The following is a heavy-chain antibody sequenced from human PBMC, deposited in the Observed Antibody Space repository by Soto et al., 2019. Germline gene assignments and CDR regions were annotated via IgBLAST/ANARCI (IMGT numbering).Heavy chain of an antibody. CDR3: ARMGDVPYYYYGMDV. J-gene: IGHJ6*02. V-gene: IGHV1-18*01. D-gene: IGHD3-16*01. CDR2: INGYNGNT. CDR1: GYIFTSYG. Sequence: ASVKVSCKASGYIFTSYGISWVRQAPGQGLEWMGWINGYNGNTNHAQKLQGRVTMSTDTSTSTAYMELRSLRSDDSAVYYCARMGDVPYYYYGMDVWGQGTTVTVSS.